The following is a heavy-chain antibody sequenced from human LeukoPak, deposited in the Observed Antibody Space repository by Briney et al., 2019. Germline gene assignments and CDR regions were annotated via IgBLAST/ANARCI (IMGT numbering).Heavy chain of an antibody. CDR2: ISAYNGNT. V-gene: IGHV1-18*01. D-gene: IGHD6-13*01. Sequence: ASVKVSCKASGYTFTSYGISWVRQAPGQGLEWMGWISAYNGNTNYAQKLQGRVTMTTDTSTSTAYMELRSLRSDDTAVYYCARDSRGAAAADDPFDIWGQGTMVTVSS. CDR1: GYTFTSYG. CDR3: ARDSRGAAAADDPFDI. J-gene: IGHJ3*02.